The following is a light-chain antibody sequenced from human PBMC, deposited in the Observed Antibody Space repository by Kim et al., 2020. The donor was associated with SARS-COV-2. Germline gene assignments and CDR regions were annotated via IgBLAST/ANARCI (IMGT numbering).Light chain of an antibody. V-gene: IGLV1-51*01. Sequence: GQKCTISCSGNNSNIGTYAVSWYRQIPGIAPKLLIYDINKRPSGIPDRVSGSKSGTSATLGITGLQTGDEADYYCGTWDTSLRGGVFGGGTQLTV. CDR2: DIN. CDR1: NSNIGTYA. J-gene: IGLJ2*01. CDR3: GTWDTSLRGGV.